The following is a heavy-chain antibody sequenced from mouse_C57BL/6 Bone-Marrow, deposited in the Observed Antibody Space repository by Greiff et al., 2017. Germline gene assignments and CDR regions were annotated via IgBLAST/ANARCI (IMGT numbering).Heavy chain of an antibody. CDR3: ARLGTTVGLDV. J-gene: IGHJ1*03. CDR2: ISSGGSYT. V-gene: IGHV5-6*02. CDR1: GFTFSSYG. D-gene: IGHD1-1*01. Sequence: DVKLVESGGDLVKPGGSLKLSCAASGFTFSSYGMSWVRQTPDKRLEWVSTISSGGSYTYSPDSVKGRFTISRDNAKNTLYLQMSSLKSEDTAMYYCARLGTTVGLDVWGTGTTVTVSS.